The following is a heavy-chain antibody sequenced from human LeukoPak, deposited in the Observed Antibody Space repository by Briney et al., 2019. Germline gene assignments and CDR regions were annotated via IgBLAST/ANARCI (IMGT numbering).Heavy chain of an antibody. D-gene: IGHD3-10*01. CDR3: ARESYRFGEFYFDY. CDR1: GFTFSSYA. CDR2: ISYDGSNK. V-gene: IGHV3-30*04. J-gene: IGHJ4*02. Sequence: PGRPLRLSCAASGFTFSSYAMHWVRQAPGKGPEWVAVISYDGSNKYYADSVKGRFTISRDNSKNTLYLQMNSLRAEDTAVYYCARESYRFGEFYFDYWGQGTLVTVSS.